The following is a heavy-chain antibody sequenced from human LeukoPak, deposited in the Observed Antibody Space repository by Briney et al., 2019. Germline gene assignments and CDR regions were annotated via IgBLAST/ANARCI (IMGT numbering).Heavy chain of an antibody. J-gene: IGHJ5*01. V-gene: IGHV4-59*08. D-gene: IGHD3-3*01. CDR1: GDSMSNYY. CDR3: ARHGYYDFWSGLDP. Sequence: PSETLSLTCSVSGDSMSNYYWSWIRQPPGKGLEWIGNIYYSGSTKYNPSLKSRVTISVDTSENQFSLKLSSVIAADTAMYCCARHGYYDFWSGLDPWGQGTLVTVSS. CDR2: IYYSGST.